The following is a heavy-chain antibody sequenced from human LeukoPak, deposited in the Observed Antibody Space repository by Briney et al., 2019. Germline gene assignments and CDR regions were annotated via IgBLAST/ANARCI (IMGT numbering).Heavy chain of an antibody. CDR2: ISSSDNIK. CDR1: GFTFSSYA. J-gene: IGHJ4*02. Sequence: GGSLRLSCAASGFTFSSYAMSWIRQAPGEGLEWVSYISSSDNIKNYADSVKGRFTISRDNAKNSLYLQMNSLGAEDTAVYYCATHPHDSGGRWGQGTLVIVSS. D-gene: IGHD4-23*01. V-gene: IGHV3-11*01. CDR3: ATHPHDSGGR.